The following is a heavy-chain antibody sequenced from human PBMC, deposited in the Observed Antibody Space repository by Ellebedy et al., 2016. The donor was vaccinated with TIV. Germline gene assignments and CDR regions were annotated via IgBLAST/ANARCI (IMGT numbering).Heavy chain of an antibody. Sequence: GESLKISCAASGFPFSTSAMHWVRQPPGKGLEWVAAISYDGSNQFYADSVKGRFTISRDNSKNALYLQMNSLRADDAAVYYCAKEQTNHYFDSWGQGTLVTVAS. V-gene: IGHV3-30-3*01. CDR2: ISYDGSNQ. J-gene: IGHJ4*02. D-gene: IGHD1-14*01. CDR3: AKEQTNHYFDS. CDR1: GFPFSTSA.